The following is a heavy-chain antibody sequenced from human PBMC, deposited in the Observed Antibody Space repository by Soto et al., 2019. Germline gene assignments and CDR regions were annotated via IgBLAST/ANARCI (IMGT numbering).Heavy chain of an antibody. Sequence: GASVKVSCKASGYTFTSYYMHWVRQAPGQGLEWMGGIVPIFGTANYAQKFQGRVTITADKSTSTAYMELSSLRSEDTAVYYCARKYYYDSWGAFDIWGQGTMVTVSS. CDR1: GYTFTSYY. D-gene: IGHD3-22*01. CDR2: IVPIFGTA. V-gene: IGHV1-69*06. CDR3: ARKYYYDSWGAFDI. J-gene: IGHJ3*02.